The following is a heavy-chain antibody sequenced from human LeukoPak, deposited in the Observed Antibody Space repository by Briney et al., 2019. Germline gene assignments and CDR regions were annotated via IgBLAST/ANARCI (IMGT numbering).Heavy chain of an antibody. J-gene: IGHJ4*02. CDR2: IKQDGSEK. Sequence: GGSLRLSCAASGFTFSGYWMTWVRQAPGKGLEWVANIKQDGSEKYHVDSVKGRLTISRDNAKNSLYLQMNSLRAEDTAVYYCARDLRAFFDYWGQGTLVTVSS. D-gene: IGHD5/OR15-5a*01. V-gene: IGHV3-7*01. CDR1: GFTFSGYW. CDR3: ARDLRAFFDY.